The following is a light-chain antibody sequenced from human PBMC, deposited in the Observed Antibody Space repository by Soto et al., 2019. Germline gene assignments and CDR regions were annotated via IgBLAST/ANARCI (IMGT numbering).Light chain of an antibody. CDR2: AAS. CDR1: QSISSW. Sequence: DIEMTQSPSTLSASVGDRVTIXXRASQSISSWLAWYQQKPGKAPKXVIYAASSLQTGVPSRFSGSGAGTDFSLTITSLQPEDFSTYYCQQSYSTPRTFGQGTKVDIK. J-gene: IGKJ1*01. CDR3: QQSYSTPRT. V-gene: IGKV1-39*01.